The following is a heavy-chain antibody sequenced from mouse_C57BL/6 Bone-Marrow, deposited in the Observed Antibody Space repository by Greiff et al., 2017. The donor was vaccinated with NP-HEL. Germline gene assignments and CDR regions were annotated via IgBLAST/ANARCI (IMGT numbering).Heavy chain of an antibody. V-gene: IGHV5-15*01. CDR2: ISNLAYSI. CDR1: GFTFSDYG. Sequence: DVMLVESGGGLVQPGGSLKLSCAASGFTFSDYGMAWVRQAPRKGPEWVAFISNLAYSIYYADTVPGRFTISRENAKNTLYLEMSRLRSEDTAMYYCARQITTVVALYWYFDVWGTGTTVTVSS. D-gene: IGHD1-1*01. J-gene: IGHJ1*03. CDR3: ARQITTVVALYWYFDV.